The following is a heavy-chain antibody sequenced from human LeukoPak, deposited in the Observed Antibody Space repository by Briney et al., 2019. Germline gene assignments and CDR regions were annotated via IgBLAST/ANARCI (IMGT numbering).Heavy chain of an antibody. D-gene: IGHD2/OR15-2a*01. CDR1: GFTFSSYG. J-gene: IGHJ4*02. V-gene: IGHV3-33*01. CDR3: AREGPRGNSQFDY. Sequence: PGGSLRLSCAASGFTFSSYGMHWVRQPPGKGLEWVALIWYDGSNKYYTDSVKGRLTISRDNSKNTLYLRMNSLRAEDTAIYYCAREGPRGNSQFDYWGQGTLVTVSS. CDR2: IWYDGSNK.